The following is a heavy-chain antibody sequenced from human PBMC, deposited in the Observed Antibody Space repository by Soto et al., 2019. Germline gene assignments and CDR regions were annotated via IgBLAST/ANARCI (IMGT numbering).Heavy chain of an antibody. CDR2: ISTYNGNT. Sequence: HVQLVQSGAEVKKPGASVKVSCKASGYSFTDYGIHWVRQAPGQGLEWMGWISTYNGNTNYAQKLQGRVTMTTDTSTSTAHMELRSLRSDDTAVYYCARARDDSSWSSAEYLQHWGQGTLVTVSS. J-gene: IGHJ1*01. D-gene: IGHD6-13*01. V-gene: IGHV1-18*01. CDR1: GYSFTDYG. CDR3: ARARDDSSWSSAEYLQH.